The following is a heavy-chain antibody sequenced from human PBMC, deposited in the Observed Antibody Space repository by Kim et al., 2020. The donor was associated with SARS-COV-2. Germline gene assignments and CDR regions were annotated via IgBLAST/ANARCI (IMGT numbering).Heavy chain of an antibody. J-gene: IGHJ4*02. D-gene: IGHD3-9*01. V-gene: IGHV4-39*01. Sequence: LTSRVTISVDTSKNQFSLKLSSVTAADTAVYYCARLRLTGYYNSPNYFDCWGQGTLVTVSS. CDR3: ARLRLTGYYNSPNYFDC.